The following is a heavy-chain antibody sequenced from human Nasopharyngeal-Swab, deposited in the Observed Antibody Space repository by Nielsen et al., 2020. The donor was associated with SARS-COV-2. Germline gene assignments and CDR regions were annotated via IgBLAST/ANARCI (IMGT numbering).Heavy chain of an antibody. J-gene: IGHJ4*02. CDR3: ARTPSPLY. CDR1: GFTFSSHA. Sequence: GESLKISCVASGFTFSSHAMSWVRQAPGKGLEWVSTIRFDGGSTDCADSVKGRFTTSRDNSKNTLFLQLNSLRAEDTAVYYCARTPSPLYWGQGALVTVSS. CDR2: IRFDGGST. V-gene: IGHV3-23*01. D-gene: IGHD6-6*01.